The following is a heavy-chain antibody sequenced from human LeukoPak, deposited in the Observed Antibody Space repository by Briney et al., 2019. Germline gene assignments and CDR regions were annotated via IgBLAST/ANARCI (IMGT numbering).Heavy chain of an antibody. CDR2: IHPNSGGT. Sequence: ASVKVSCKASGYTFTDYYLHWLRQAPGQGLEWMGWIHPNSGGTNYAQKFQGRVTMTRDTSISTAYMELSRLRSDDTAVYYCARARRPMTTVTPYAYFQHWGQGTLVTVSS. J-gene: IGHJ1*01. V-gene: IGHV1-2*02. D-gene: IGHD4-17*01. CDR3: ARARRPMTTVTPYAYFQH. CDR1: GYTFTDYY.